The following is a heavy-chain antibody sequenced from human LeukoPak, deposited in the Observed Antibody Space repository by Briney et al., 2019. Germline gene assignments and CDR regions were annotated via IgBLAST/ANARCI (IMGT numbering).Heavy chain of an antibody. Sequence: PSETLSLTCAVYGGSFSGYYWSWIRQPAGKGLEWIGRIYTSGSTNYHPSLKSRVNISVDTSKNQFSLKLSSVTAADTAVYYCARFRLRWNLDYWGQGTLVTVSS. CDR3: ARFRLRWNLDY. J-gene: IGHJ4*02. CDR1: GGSFSGYY. D-gene: IGHD4-23*01. CDR2: IYTSGST. V-gene: IGHV4-59*10.